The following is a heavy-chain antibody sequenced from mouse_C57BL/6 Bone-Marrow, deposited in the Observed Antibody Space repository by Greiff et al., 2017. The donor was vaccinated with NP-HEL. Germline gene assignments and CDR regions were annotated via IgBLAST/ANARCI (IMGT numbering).Heavy chain of an antibody. D-gene: IGHD2-4*01. CDR3: ARDNDYDDWFAY. CDR2: ISYDGSN. CDR1: GYSITSCYY. Sequence: DVKLQESGPGLVKPSQSLSLTCSVTGYSITSCYYWNWIRQFPGNKLEWMGYISYDGSNNYNPSLKNRISITRDTSKNQFFLKLNSVTTEDTATYYCARDNDYDDWFAYWGQGTLVTVSA. J-gene: IGHJ3*01. V-gene: IGHV3-6*01.